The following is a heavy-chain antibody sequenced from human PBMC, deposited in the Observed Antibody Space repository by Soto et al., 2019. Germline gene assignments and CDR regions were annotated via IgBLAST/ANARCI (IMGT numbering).Heavy chain of an antibody. J-gene: IGHJ4*01. CDR3: ASLAYRPVGATTGFDY. CDR2: IYPGDSDT. V-gene: IGHV5-51*01. D-gene: IGHD1-26*01. CDR1: GYSFTSYW. Sequence: GESLKISCKCSGYSFTSYWIGWVRQMPGKGLEWMGIIYPGDSDTRYSPSFQGQVTISADKSISTAYLQWSSLKASDTAMYYCASLAYRPVGATTGFDYWGHGTLVTVSS.